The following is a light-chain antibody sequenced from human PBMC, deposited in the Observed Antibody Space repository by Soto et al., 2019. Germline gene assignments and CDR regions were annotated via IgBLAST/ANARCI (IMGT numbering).Light chain of an antibody. CDR2: WAS. J-gene: IGKJ3*01. CDR3: QQYYSNPPLFP. V-gene: IGKV4-1*01. CDR1: QSVFYSPNNKNC. Sequence: DIVMTQAPDSLAVSLGERATINCKSSQSVFYSPNNKNCLAWAQQKPGQPPKLLLSWASTRESGVPDRFSGSGSGTDFALPISSLQAEDVAVYYCQQYYSNPPLFPFRPGTKVDIQ.